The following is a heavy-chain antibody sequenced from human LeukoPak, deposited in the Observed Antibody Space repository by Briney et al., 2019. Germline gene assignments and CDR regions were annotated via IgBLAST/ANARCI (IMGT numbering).Heavy chain of an antibody. Sequence: GGSLRLSCAASGFTFSSYAMSWVRQAPGKGLEWVSAISGSGGSTYYADSVKGRFTISRDNSKNTLYLQMNSLRAEDTAVYYCAKGEIFGVAHPGFDVWGQGTTVTVSS. V-gene: IGHV3-23*01. CDR1: GFTFSSYA. D-gene: IGHD3-3*01. CDR3: AKGEIFGVAHPGFDV. CDR2: ISGSGGST. J-gene: IGHJ6*02.